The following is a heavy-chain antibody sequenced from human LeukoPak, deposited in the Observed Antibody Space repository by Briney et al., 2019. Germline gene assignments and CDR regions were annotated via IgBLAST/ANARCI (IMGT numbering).Heavy chain of an antibody. CDR1: GYSISSGYF. CDR3: ARHTRYYYGSGSSNWFDP. Sequence: PSETLSLTCTGSGYSISSGYFWGWTRQPPGKGLEWIGRIYYSGSTYYNPSLKSRVTISVATSKNQFSLKLSSVTAADTAVYYCARHTRYYYGSGSSNWFDPWGQGTLVTVSS. CDR2: IYYSGST. D-gene: IGHD3-10*01. J-gene: IGHJ5*02. V-gene: IGHV4-38-2*02.